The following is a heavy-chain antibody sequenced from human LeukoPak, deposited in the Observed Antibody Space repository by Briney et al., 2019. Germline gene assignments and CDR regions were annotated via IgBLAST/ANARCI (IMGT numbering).Heavy chain of an antibody. CDR2: IYYSGST. CDR3: AVNYYGSGSYYSPFDY. J-gene: IGHJ4*02. CDR1: GGSISSGGYY. V-gene: IGHV4-31*03. D-gene: IGHD3-10*01. Sequence: SETLSLTCTVSGGSISSGGYYWSWIRQHPGKGLEWIGYIYYSGSTYYNPSLESRVTISVDTSKNQFSLKLSSVTAADTAVYYCAVNYYGSGSYYSPFDYWGQGTLVTVSS.